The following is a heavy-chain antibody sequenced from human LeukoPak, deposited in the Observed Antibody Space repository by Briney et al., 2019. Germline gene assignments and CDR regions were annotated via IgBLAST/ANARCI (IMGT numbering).Heavy chain of an antibody. CDR2: IYYTGST. D-gene: IGHD4-17*01. V-gene: IGHV4-59*01. CDR1: GGSINSYY. Sequence: PSETLSLTCTVSGGSINSYYWSWIRQPPGKGLECIGHIYYTGSTYYKPSLESRVTISVDTAKNQISLKLSSVTAADTAVYYCARLNGAFYYYYYGMDVWGQGTTVTVSS. CDR3: ARLNGAFYYYYYGMDV. J-gene: IGHJ6*02.